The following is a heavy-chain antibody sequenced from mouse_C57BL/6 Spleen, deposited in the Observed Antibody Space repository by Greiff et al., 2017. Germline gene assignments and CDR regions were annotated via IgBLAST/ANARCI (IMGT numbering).Heavy chain of an antibody. D-gene: IGHD2-5*01. CDR3: ARGRYSNLWFAY. Sequence: QVQLQQPGAELVRPGSSVKLSCKASGYTFTSYWMHWVKQRPIQGLEWIGNIDPSDSETHYNQKFKDKATLTVDKSSSTAYMQLSSLTSEDSAVYYCARGRYSNLWFAYWGQGTLVTVSA. J-gene: IGHJ3*01. CDR1: GYTFTSYW. CDR2: IDPSDSET. V-gene: IGHV1-52*01.